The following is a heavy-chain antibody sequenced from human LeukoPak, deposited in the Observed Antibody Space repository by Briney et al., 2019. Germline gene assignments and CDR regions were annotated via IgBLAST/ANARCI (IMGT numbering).Heavy chain of an antibody. CDR1: GFTFSSYG. CDR3: AKSPRGSGGSFFDY. V-gene: IGHV3-30*18. CDR2: ISYDGSNK. D-gene: IGHD3-10*01. Sequence: SGGSLRLSCAASGFTFSSYGMHWVRQDPGKGLEWVAVISYDGSNKYYADSVKGRFTISRDNSKNTLYLQMNSLRAEDTAVYYCAKSPRGSGGSFFDYWGQGTLVTVSS. J-gene: IGHJ4*02.